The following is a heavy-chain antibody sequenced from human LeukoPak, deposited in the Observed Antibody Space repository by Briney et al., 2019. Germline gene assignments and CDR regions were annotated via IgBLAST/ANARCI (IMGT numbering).Heavy chain of an antibody. CDR1: GGTFTSYA. Sequence: GSSVTVSCKASGGTFTSYAICWVRLAPGQGLEWMGGIIPVFGTTEYAQKFQGRVTFTADESTSTAYMELSSLKSDDTAVYFCAREAEGLGYCSGGRCYDWYFDIWGRGTLVTVSS. CDR3: AREAEGLGYCSGGRCYDWYFDI. V-gene: IGHV1-69*01. D-gene: IGHD2-15*01. CDR2: IIPVFGTT. J-gene: IGHJ2*01.